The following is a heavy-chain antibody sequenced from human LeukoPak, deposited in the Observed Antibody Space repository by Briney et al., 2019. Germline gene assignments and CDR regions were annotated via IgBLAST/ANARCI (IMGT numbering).Heavy chain of an antibody. CDR3: ARAVTIFGVVIGSYYMDV. V-gene: IGHV1-18*01. D-gene: IGHD3-3*01. Sequence: GASVKVSCKASGYTFTSYGISWVRQAPGQGLEWMGWISAYNGNTNYAQKLQGRVTMTTDTSTSTAYMELRSLRSDDTAVYYCARAVTIFGVVIGSYYMDVWGKGTTVTVSS. CDR2: ISAYNGNT. J-gene: IGHJ6*03. CDR1: GYTFTSYG.